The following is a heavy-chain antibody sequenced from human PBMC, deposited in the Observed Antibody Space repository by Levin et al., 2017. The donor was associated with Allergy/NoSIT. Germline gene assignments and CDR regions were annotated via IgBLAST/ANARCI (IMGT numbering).Heavy chain of an antibody. CDR2: ISGYNGNT. CDR1: RYAFNTYG. V-gene: IGHV1-18*01. J-gene: IGHJ4*02. Sequence: AASVKVSCKASRYAFNTYGITWVRQAPGRGLEWMGWISGYNGNTKYAQKFQDRVIVTRDTSTSTAYMELRSLRSDDTAVYYCARHCSGGSCDDYWGQGTLVTVSS. D-gene: IGHD2-15*01. CDR3: ARHCSGGSCDDY.